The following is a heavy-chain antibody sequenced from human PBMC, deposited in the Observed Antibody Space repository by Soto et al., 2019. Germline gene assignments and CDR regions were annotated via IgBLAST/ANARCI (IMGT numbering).Heavy chain of an antibody. CDR2: IIPILGIA. Sequence: QVQLVQSGAEVKKPGSSVKVSCKASGGTFSSYTIGWVRQAPGQGLEWMGRIIPILGIANYAQKFQGRVTITADKVTSTAYMELSSLRSEDTAVYYCARLTYRSGSYYNPSFDYWGQGTLVTVSS. V-gene: IGHV1-69*02. CDR1: GGTFSSYT. D-gene: IGHD3-10*01. J-gene: IGHJ4*02. CDR3: ARLTYRSGSYYNPSFDY.